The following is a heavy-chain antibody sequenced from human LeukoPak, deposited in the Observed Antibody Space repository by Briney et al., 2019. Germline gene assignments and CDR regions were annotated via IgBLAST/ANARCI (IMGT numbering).Heavy chain of an antibody. CDR2: IYYSGST. D-gene: IGHD4-23*01. CDR3: ARDVSGTVVTP. V-gene: IGHV4-30-4*08. CDR1: GGSISSGDYY. J-gene: IGHJ4*02. Sequence: SETLSLTCTVSGGSISSGDYYWSWIRQPPGKGLEWIGYIYYSGSTYYNPSLKSRVTISVDTSKNQFSLKLSSVTAADTAVYYCARDVSGTVVTPWGQGTLVTVSS.